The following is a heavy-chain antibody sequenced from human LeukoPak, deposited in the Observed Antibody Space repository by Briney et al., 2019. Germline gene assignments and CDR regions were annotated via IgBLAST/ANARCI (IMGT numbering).Heavy chain of an antibody. D-gene: IGHD3-22*01. V-gene: IGHV4-34*01. CDR1: GFTFSDYY. Sequence: GSLRLSCAASGFTFSDYYMSWIRQAPGKGLEWIGEIYHSGSTNYNPSLKSRVTISVDTSKNQVSLRLSSVTAADTAVYYCARHGHDSDNYEAHFDYWGQGTLVTVSS. CDR3: ARHGHDSDNYEAHFDY. J-gene: IGHJ4*02. CDR2: IYHSGST.